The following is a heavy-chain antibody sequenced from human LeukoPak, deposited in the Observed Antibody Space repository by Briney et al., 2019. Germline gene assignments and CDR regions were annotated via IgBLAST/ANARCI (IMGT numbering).Heavy chain of an antibody. J-gene: IGHJ6*03. CDR1: GGSFSGYY. D-gene: IGHD6-6*01. Sequence: SETLSLTCAVYGGSFSGYYWSWIRQPPGKGLEWIGEINHSGSTNYNPSLKSRVTISVDTSKNQFSLKLSSVTAADTAVYYCARVSSSTQLYYYYYYMDVWGKGTTVAVSS. CDR2: INHSGST. CDR3: ARVSSSTQLYYYYYYMDV. V-gene: IGHV4-34*01.